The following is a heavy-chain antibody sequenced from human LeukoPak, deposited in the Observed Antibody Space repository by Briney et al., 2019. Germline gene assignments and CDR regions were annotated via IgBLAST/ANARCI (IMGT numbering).Heavy chain of an antibody. D-gene: IGHD2-15*01. CDR2: LSGSGGAT. V-gene: IGHV3-23*01. Sequence: PGGSLRLSCAASGFTFSSYAMSWFRQAPGKGLVWVSALSGSGGATYYADSVKGRFTISRDNSQNTLYLQMNSLRAEDTAVYYCAKGRLPADYWGQGTLVTASS. CDR3: AKGRLPADY. J-gene: IGHJ4*02. CDR1: GFTFSSYA.